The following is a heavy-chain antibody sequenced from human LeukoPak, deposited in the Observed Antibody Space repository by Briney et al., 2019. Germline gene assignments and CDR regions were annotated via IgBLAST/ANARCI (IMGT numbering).Heavy chain of an antibody. V-gene: IGHV3-23*01. J-gene: IGHJ6*02. CDR3: ARGMYSSGFYGMDV. CDR2: ISDSGGNT. D-gene: IGHD3-22*01. Sequence: PGGSLRLSCAASGFTFSNYAMSWVRQAPGKGLEWVSTISDSGGNTYSADSVKGRFTISRDNSKNTLYLQMNSLRAEDTAVYYCARGMYSSGFYGMDVWGQGTTVTVSS. CDR1: GFTFSNYA.